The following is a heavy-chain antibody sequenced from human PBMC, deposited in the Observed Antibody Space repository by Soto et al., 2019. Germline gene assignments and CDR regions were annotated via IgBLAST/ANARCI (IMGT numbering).Heavy chain of an antibody. CDR2: SIPIFGTA. CDR3: ARSKTVWGVGWFDP. Sequence: GASVKVSCKASGGTFSSYAISWVRQAPGQGLEWMGWSIPIFGTANYAEKFQGRVTITADESTSTAYMELSSLRAEDTAVYYCARSKTVWGVGWFDPWGQGTQVTVSS. J-gene: IGHJ5*02. D-gene: IGHD7-27*01. V-gene: IGHV1-69*13. CDR1: GGTFSSYA.